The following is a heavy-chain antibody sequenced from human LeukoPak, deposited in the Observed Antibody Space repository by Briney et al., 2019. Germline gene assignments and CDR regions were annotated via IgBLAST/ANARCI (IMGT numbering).Heavy chain of an antibody. V-gene: IGHV3-23*01. CDR3: AKGSGYYFDY. CDR2: ISGNGVGT. J-gene: IGHJ4*02. D-gene: IGHD3-3*01. CDR1: GFTFSSYA. Sequence: PGGSLRLSCAASGFTFSSYAMSWVRQAPGKGLEWVSNISGNGVGTYYADSVKGRFTISRDNSKNTLYLQMNSLRAEDTAVYYCAKGSGYYFDYWGQGTLVTVSS.